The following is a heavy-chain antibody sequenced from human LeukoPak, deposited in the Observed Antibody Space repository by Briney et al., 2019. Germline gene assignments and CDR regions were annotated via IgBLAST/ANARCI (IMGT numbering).Heavy chain of an antibody. D-gene: IGHD3-10*01. Sequence: ARSLRLSCAASGFTFSSYGMHWVRQAPGKGLEWVAVVSYDGSNKYYADSVKGRFNISRDTSKNTLYLQMNSLRVEDTAVYYCAKEFYGYGSGFDYWGQGTLVTVSS. CDR1: GFTFSSYG. CDR2: VSYDGSNK. V-gene: IGHV3-30*18. CDR3: AKEFYGYGSGFDY. J-gene: IGHJ4*02.